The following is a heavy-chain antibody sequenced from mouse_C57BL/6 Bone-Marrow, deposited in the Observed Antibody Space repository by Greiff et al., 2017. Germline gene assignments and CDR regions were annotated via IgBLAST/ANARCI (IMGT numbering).Heavy chain of an antibody. CDR1: GFSLTSYA. CDR2: IWTGGGT. V-gene: IGHV2-9-1*01. Sequence: VKLVESGPGLVAPSQSLSITCTVSGFSLTSYAISWVRQPPGKSLEWIGVIWTGGGTNYNSALKSRLCISKDNSKSQVFLKMNSLPTDDTARYYCARFYYGSPFAYWGQGTLVTVSA. D-gene: IGHD1-1*01. J-gene: IGHJ3*01. CDR3: ARFYYGSPFAY.